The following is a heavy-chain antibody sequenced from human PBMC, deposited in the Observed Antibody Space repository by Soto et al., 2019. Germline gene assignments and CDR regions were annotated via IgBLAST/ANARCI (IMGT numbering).Heavy chain of an antibody. J-gene: IGHJ4*02. D-gene: IGHD1-26*01. V-gene: IGHV4-39*01. CDR2: IYYSGST. Sequence: SETLSLTCTVSGGSISSSSYYWGWIRQPPGKGLEWIGSIYYSGSTYYNPSLKSRVTISVDTSKNQFSLKLSSVTAADTAVYYCARHVGGRRELATPVFFDYWGQGTLVTVSS. CDR3: ARHVGGRRELATPVFFDY. CDR1: GGSISSSSYY.